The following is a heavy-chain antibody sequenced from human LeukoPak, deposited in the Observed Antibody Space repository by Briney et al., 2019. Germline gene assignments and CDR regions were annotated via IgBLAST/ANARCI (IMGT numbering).Heavy chain of an antibody. CDR3: AKGIQLWSTGWFDP. Sequence: GGSLRLSCAASGFTLGIYWMTWVRQAPGKGLEWVANINQDGGEKYHVDSVRGRFTISRDNAKNSLYLQMNSLRTEDTALYYCAKGIQLWSTGWFDPWGQGTLVTVSS. J-gene: IGHJ5*02. D-gene: IGHD5-18*01. CDR1: GFTLGIYW. CDR2: INQDGGEK. V-gene: IGHV3-7*05.